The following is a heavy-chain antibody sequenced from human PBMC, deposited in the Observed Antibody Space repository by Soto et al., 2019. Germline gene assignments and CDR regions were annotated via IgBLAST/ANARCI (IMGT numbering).Heavy chain of an antibody. CDR2: INSDGSST. J-gene: IGHJ3*02. Sequence: GGSLRLSCAASGFTFSSYAMSWVRQAPGKGLVWVSRINSDGSSTSYADSVKGRFTISRDNAKNTLYLQMNSLRAEDTAVYYCARRRYGSGSYWGSYAFDIWGQGTMVTVSS. CDR3: ARRRYGSGSYWGSYAFDI. D-gene: IGHD3-10*01. CDR1: GFTFSSYA. V-gene: IGHV3-74*01.